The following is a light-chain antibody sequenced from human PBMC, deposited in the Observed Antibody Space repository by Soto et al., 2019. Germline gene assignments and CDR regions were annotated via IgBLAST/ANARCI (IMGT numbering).Light chain of an antibody. Sequence: QMTQSPSSLSASVGDRVTITCRASQGIRNYLAWYQQKPGGAPKLLIYEASTMPSGVPSRFSGSGSGADFTLTISSLPPEDVAIYYWQKYNDAPRTFGQGTRVEMK. V-gene: IGKV1-27*01. CDR2: EAS. CDR3: QKYNDAPRT. CDR1: QGIRNY. J-gene: IGKJ1*01.